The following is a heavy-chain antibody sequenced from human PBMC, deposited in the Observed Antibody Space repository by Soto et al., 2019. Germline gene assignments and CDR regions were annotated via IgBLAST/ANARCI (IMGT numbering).Heavy chain of an antibody. CDR1: GGSISSGDYY. J-gene: IGHJ4*02. CDR3: ARVGVITIFGVVII. CDR2: IYYSGST. Sequence: PSETLSLTCTVSGGSISSGDYYWSWIRQPPGKGLEWIGYIYYSGSTYYNPSLKSRVTISVDTSKNQFSLKLSSVTAADTAVYYCARVGVITIFGVVIIWGQGTLVTVSS. D-gene: IGHD3-3*01. V-gene: IGHV4-30-4*01.